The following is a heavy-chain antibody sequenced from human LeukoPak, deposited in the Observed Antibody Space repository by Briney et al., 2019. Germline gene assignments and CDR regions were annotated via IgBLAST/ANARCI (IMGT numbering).Heavy chain of an antibody. CDR2: IGISSGNT. Sequence: PGGSLRLSCAASGFTFTSYPMHWARQAPGKGLEWISYIGISSGNTKYADSVKGRFTISGDKAKNSVYLQMNSLRVEDTAVYYCARDTKYAFDNWGQGTLVTVSS. CDR1: GFTFTSYP. CDR3: ARDTKYAFDN. V-gene: IGHV3-48*01. J-gene: IGHJ4*02. D-gene: IGHD2-2*01.